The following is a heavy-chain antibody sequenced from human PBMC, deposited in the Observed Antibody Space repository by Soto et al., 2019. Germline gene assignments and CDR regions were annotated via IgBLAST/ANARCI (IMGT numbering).Heavy chain of an antibody. V-gene: IGHV3-30-3*01. CDR3: ARAGYDFWSGYSFLYYFDY. D-gene: IGHD3-3*01. J-gene: IGHJ4*02. Sequence: GGSLRLSCAASGFTVSSYAMHWVRQAPGKGLEWVAVISYDGSNKYYADSVKGRFTISRDNSKNTLYLQMNSLRAEDTAVYYCARAGYDFWSGYSFLYYFDYWGQGTLVTVSS. CDR2: ISYDGSNK. CDR1: GFTVSSYA.